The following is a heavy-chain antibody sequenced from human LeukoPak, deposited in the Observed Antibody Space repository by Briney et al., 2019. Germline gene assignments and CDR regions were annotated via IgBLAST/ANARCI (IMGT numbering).Heavy chain of an antibody. CDR3: AKRIQSAMATGY. CDR1: GFTFSNSA. V-gene: IGHV3-23*01. CDR2: ISGSGGST. D-gene: IGHD5-18*01. J-gene: IGHJ4*02. Sequence: GGSLRLSCAASGFTFSNSALSWVRQAPGKGLEWVSDISGSGGSTYYADSAKGRFTISRDNSKNTLYLQMNSLRVEDTAVYYCAKRIQSAMATGYWGQGTLVTVSS.